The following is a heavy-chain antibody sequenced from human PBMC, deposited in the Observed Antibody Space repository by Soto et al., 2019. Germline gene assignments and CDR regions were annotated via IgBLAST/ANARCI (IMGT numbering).Heavy chain of an antibody. CDR2: ISAYNGNT. V-gene: IGHV1-18*01. CDR3: ARRDRYSSGWYYYMDV. Sequence: ASVKVSCKASGYTFTSYVISWVRQAPGQGLEWMGWISAYNGNTNYAQKLQGRVTMTTDTSTSTAYMELRSLRSDDTAVYYCARRDRYSSGWYYYMDVWGNGTTVTVSS. J-gene: IGHJ6*03. D-gene: IGHD6-19*01. CDR1: GYTFTSYV.